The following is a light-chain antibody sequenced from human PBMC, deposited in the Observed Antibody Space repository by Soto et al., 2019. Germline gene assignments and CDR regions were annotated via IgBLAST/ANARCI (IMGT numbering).Light chain of an antibody. CDR2: DAS. Sequence: EIVLTQSPDTLSLSPGESATLSCRASQSVSRYLAWYQQKPGQTPRLLIYDASNRAAGIPARFSGSGSGTDFTLTISSLEPEDFAVYYCQPRSNWPLTFGGGTKVEIK. V-gene: IGKV3-11*01. CDR3: QPRSNWPLT. J-gene: IGKJ4*01. CDR1: QSVSRY.